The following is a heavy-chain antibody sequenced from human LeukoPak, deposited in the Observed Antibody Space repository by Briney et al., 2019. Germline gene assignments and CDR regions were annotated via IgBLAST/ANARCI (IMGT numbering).Heavy chain of an antibody. CDR3: ARDGGDKSWLQSYYFDH. J-gene: IGHJ4*02. D-gene: IGHD5-24*01. CDR1: GFTFSSYS. V-gene: IGHV3-21*04. Sequence: PGGSLRPSCAASGFTFSSYSMNWVRQAPGKGLGWVSSISSSGTYIYYADSVKGRFTISRDNAKNSLYLQMNSLRAEDTAFYYCARDGGDKSWLQSYYFDHWGQGTLVTVSS. CDR2: ISSSGTYI.